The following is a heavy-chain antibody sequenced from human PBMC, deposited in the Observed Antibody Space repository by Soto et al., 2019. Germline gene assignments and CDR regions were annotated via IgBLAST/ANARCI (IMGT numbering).Heavy chain of an antibody. CDR2: IYHSGST. CDR1: GCSISRGGFS. V-gene: IGHV4-30-2*01. J-gene: IGHJ5*02. Sequence: QLQLQGSGPGPVKPSQTLSLTCAVSGCSISRGGFSWGLIRQPPGKGLEWIGYIYHSGSTYYNPSLKSRVTISVDRSKNQFSLKLSSVTAADTAVYYCARVPDRWGQGTLVTVSS. D-gene: IGHD2-2*01. CDR3: ARVPDR.